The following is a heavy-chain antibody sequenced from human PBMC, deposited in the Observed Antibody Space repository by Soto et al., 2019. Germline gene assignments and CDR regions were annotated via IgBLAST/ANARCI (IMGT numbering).Heavy chain of an antibody. Sequence: PSETLSLTCAVSGGSISSGGYSWSWIRQPPGKGLEWIGYIYHSGSTYYNPSLKSRVTISVDRSKNQFSLKLSSVTAADTAVYYCATMGTPATGIYYFDYWGQGTLVTVSS. CDR3: ATMGTPATGIYYFDY. D-gene: IGHD1-7*01. CDR1: GGSISSGGYS. J-gene: IGHJ4*02. V-gene: IGHV4-30-2*01. CDR2: IYHSGST.